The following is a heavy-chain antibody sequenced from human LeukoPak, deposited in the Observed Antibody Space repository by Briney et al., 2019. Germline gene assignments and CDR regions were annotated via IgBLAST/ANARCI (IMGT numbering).Heavy chain of an antibody. J-gene: IGHJ6*02. V-gene: IGHV3-23*01. CDR1: GFTFSSYA. CDR3: AKDTSGSTSYSYHYGRDV. D-gene: IGHD1-26*01. Sequence: PGGSLRLSCVPSGFTFSSYALSWVRQAPGKGLEWVSVISGSGGTTYYADSVKGRVTLSTDNFKSTLYLQMNRLRDAGTAAYNTAKDTSGSTSYSYHYGRDVWGQGTTVTVSS. CDR2: ISGSGGTT.